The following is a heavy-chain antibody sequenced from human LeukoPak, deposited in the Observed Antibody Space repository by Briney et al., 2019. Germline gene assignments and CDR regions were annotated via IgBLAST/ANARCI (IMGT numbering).Heavy chain of an antibody. Sequence: SVKVSCKASGGTFSSYAISWVRRAPGQGLEWMGGIIPIFGTANYAQKFQGRVTITADESTSTAYMELSSLRSEDTAVYYCASAGDSQRDFYYYYGMDVWGQGTTVTVSS. CDR3: ASAGDSQRDFYYYYGMDV. J-gene: IGHJ6*02. V-gene: IGHV1-69*13. CDR1: GGTFSSYA. CDR2: IIPIFGTA. D-gene: IGHD4-17*01.